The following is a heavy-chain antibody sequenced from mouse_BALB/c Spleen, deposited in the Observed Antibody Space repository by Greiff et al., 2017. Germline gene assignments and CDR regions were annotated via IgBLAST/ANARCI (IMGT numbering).Heavy chain of an antibody. D-gene: IGHD2-5*01. J-gene: IGHJ1*01. CDR1: GFTFSSYA. Sequence: EVKLVESGGGLVKPGGSLKLSCAASGFTFSSYAMSWVRQSPEKRLEWVAEISSGGSYTYYPDTVTGRFTISRDNAKNTLYLEMSSLRSEDTAMYYCAREDYYSNYRYFDVWGAGTTVTVSS. CDR2: ISSGGSYT. V-gene: IGHV5-9-4*01. CDR3: AREDYYSNYRYFDV.